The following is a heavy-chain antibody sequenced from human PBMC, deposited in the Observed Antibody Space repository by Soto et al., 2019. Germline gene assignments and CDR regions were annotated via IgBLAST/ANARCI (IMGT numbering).Heavy chain of an antibody. J-gene: IGHJ4*02. Sequence: QVQLVESGGGVVQPGRSLRLSCAASGFTFSSYGMHWVRQAPGKGLEWVAVISYDGSNKYYADSVKGRFTISRDNSKNTLYLQMNSLRAEDTAVYYCANPFDYWGQGTLVTVSS. CDR2: ISYDGSNK. CDR3: ANPFDY. CDR1: GFTFSSYG. V-gene: IGHV3-30*18.